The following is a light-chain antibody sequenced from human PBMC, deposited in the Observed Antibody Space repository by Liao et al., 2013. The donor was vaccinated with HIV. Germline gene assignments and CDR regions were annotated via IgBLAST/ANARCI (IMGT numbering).Light chain of an antibody. CDR3: QAWDSSTACVV. CDR2: YDT. V-gene: IGLV3-21*01. CDR1: YIGFKS. J-gene: IGLJ3*02. Sequence: SYELTQPPSVSVAPGETARITCGGHYIGFKSVHWYHQKPGQAPVLVIFYDTDRPSGIPERFSGSNSGNTATLTISGTQAMDEADYYCQAWDSSTACVVFGGGTKLTVL.